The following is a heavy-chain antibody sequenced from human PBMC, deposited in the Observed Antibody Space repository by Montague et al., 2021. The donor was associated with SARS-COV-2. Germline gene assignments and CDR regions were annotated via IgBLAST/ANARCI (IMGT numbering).Heavy chain of an antibody. V-gene: IGHV5-51*01. Sequence: QSGAEVKKPGESVKISCKGSGDSFIGYWIGWVRQMPGKGLEWLGIIYPQDSDIRYSPSFQGRVTISADNSINTAYLQWNSLKASDTAMYYCARLNSNFYDDWGQGTPVTVSS. CDR1: GDSFIGYW. D-gene: IGHD2/OR15-2a*01. CDR3: ARLNSNFYDD. J-gene: IGHJ4*02. CDR2: IYPQDSDI.